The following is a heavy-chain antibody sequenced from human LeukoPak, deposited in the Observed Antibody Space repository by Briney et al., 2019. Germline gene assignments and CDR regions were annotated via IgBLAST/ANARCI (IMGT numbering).Heavy chain of an antibody. CDR1: GGTFSSYA. CDR2: IIPIFGTE. CDR3: ATRRGKRGYSGYDSVGFDY. J-gene: IGHJ4*02. D-gene: IGHD5-12*01. Sequence: SVKVSCKASGGTFSSYAISWVRQAPGQGLEWMGGIIPIFGTENYAQKFQGRATITADESTSTAYMELSSLRSEDTAVYYCATRRGKRGYSGYDSVGFDYWGQGTLVTVSS. V-gene: IGHV1-69*01.